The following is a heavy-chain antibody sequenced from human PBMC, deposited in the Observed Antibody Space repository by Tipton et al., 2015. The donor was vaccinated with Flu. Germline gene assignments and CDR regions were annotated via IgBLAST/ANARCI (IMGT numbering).Heavy chain of an antibody. V-gene: IGHV4-59*11. CDR3: ASRFLGHGGFDS. CDR1: GGSISSHY. Sequence: TLSLTCTVSGGSISSHYWSWIRQLPGKGLEWIGYIYFTGSTDYNPSLKSRVTLSIDTSRKQFSLNLISVTAADTATYYCASRFLGHGGFDSWGQGTLVTVST. D-gene: IGHD3-3*01. CDR2: IYFTGST. J-gene: IGHJ4*02.